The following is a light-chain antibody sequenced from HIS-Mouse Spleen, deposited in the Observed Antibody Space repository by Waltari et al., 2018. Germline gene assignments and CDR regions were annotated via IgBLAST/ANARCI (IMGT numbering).Light chain of an antibody. Sequence: QSALTQPRSGSGSPGQPVTIPCTGPSSDVGGYNYVSWYQQHPGKAPNLMVYDVSKRPSGVPDRFSGSKSGNTASLTISGLQAEDEADYYCCSYAGSYTWVFGGGTKLTVL. J-gene: IGLJ3*02. CDR3: CSYAGSYTWV. CDR1: SSDVGGYNY. V-gene: IGLV2-11*01. CDR2: DVS.